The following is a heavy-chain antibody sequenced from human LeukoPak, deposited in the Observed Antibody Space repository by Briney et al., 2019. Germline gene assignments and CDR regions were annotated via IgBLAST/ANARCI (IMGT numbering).Heavy chain of an antibody. Sequence: GESLKISCKSSGYRFSDYWIGWVRQMPGKGLEWMGINYPGDSDIRYSPSFQGQVTFSADKSISTAYLQWSSLKASDTAMYYCAKYYYDRSVGPFDYWGQGTLVTVSS. CDR1: GYRFSDYW. D-gene: IGHD3-22*01. J-gene: IGHJ4*02. CDR3: AKYYYDRSVGPFDY. CDR2: NYPGDSDI. V-gene: IGHV5-51*01.